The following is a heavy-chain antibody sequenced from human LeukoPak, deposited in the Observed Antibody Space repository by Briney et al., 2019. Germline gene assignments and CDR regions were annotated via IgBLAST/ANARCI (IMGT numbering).Heavy chain of an antibody. D-gene: IGHD4-23*01. J-gene: IGHJ4*02. CDR2: ISSSGTTI. Sequence: PGGSLRLSCAASGFTFSDYYMSWIRQAPGKGLEWVSYISSSGTTIYYADSVKGRFTISRDNAKNTLYLQMNSLRAEDTAVYYCAKESYTVVTPLFDYWGQGTLVTVSS. CDR3: AKESYTVVTPLFDY. CDR1: GFTFSDYY. V-gene: IGHV3-11*04.